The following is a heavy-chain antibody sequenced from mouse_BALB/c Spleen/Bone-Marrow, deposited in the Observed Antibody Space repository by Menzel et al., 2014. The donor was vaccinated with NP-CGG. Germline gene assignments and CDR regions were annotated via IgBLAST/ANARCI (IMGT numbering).Heavy chain of an antibody. CDR3: ARNYDYDGGYYAMDY. J-gene: IGHJ4*01. Sequence: QVQLQQSGAELAKPGASVKMSCKASGYNFISYWMYWVKQRPGQGLEWIGYINPSTGYTEYNQKFKDKATLTADKSSSKAYMQPSSLTSEDSAVYYCARNYDYDGGYYAMDYWGQGTSVTVSS. CDR2: INPSTGYT. D-gene: IGHD2-4*01. V-gene: IGHV1-7*01. CDR1: GYNFISYW.